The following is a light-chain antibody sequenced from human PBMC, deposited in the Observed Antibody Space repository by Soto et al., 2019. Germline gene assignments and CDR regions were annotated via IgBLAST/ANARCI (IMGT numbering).Light chain of an antibody. J-gene: IGLJ1*01. Sequence: QSALTQPASVSGSPGQSITISCAGTSSDIDGYNYVSWYQQHPGKAPKVMIYEVSNRPSGVSNRFSGSKSGNTASLTISGLQAEDEADYSCCSYAGSYSYAFGTGTKVTV. CDR2: EVS. CDR1: SSDIDGYNY. V-gene: IGLV2-14*01. CDR3: CSYAGSYSYA.